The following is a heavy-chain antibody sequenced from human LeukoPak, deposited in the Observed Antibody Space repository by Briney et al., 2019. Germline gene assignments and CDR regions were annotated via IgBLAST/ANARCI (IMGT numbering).Heavy chain of an antibody. CDR1: GFTSRSYG. CDR2: MSGGGGSL. J-gene: IGHJ4*02. V-gene: IGHV3-23*01. D-gene: IGHD3-22*01. CDR3: AKDSSGYSDYFDY. Sequence: AGGSLRLSCIVSGFTSRSYGMSWVRQAPGKGLEWVSVMSGGGGSLYYADSVKGRFTISRDNSKNTLYLQMNSLRAEDTAVYYCAKDSSGYSDYFDYWGQGTLVTVSS.